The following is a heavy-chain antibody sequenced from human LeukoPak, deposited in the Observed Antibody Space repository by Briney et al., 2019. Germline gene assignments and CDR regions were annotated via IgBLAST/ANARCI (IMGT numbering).Heavy chain of an antibody. Sequence: PGGSLRLSCAASGFTFSSCWMYWVRQAPGKGLVGVSRINRDGSKTRYEDSVKGRFTISSDNAKNTLYLQMNSLRAEDTAVYYCARRIESYDFWSAYYTPDYWGQGTLVTVSS. J-gene: IGHJ4*02. D-gene: IGHD3-3*01. V-gene: IGHV3-74*01. CDR3: ARRIESYDFWSAYYTPDY. CDR1: GFTFSSCW. CDR2: INRDGSKT.